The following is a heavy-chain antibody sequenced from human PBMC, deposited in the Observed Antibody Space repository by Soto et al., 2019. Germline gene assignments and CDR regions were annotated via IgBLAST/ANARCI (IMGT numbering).Heavy chain of an antibody. CDR1: GFTFSSYA. V-gene: IGHV3-23*01. CDR3: AKGLGSSKKYYYSYYMDV. Sequence: EVQLLESGGGLVQPGGSLRLSCAASGFTFSSYAMSWVRQAPGKGLEWVSAISGSGGSTYYADSVKGRFTISRDNSKNTLYLQMNSLRAEDTAVYYCAKGLGSSKKYYYSYYMDVWGKGTTVTVSS. D-gene: IGHD6-6*01. J-gene: IGHJ6*03. CDR2: ISGSGGST.